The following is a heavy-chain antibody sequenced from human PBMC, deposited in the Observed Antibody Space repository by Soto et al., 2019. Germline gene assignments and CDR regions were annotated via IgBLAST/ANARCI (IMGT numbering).Heavy chain of an antibody. CDR3: ARGYWSAFDY. V-gene: IGHV3-7*01. CDR1: GFTFSNFR. Sequence: EVQLVESGGGLVQPGGSLRLSCAASGFTFSNFRMTWVRQAPGKGLEWVADLKQHGSEKYYVDSVKGRFTISRDNANNSLYLQMSSLRAEDTAVYYCARGYWSAFDYWGQGTLVTVSS. D-gene: IGHD2-8*02. CDR2: LKQHGSEK. J-gene: IGHJ4*02.